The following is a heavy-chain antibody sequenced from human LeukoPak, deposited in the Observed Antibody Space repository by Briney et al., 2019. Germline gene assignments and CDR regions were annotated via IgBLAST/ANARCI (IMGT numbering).Heavy chain of an antibody. CDR3: TTDSPVYGSGSWNDY. V-gene: IGHV3-15*01. CDR2: IKSKIGGGTA. CDR1: GLTFSDAW. Sequence: PRGSLRLSCAASGLTFSDAWMTWVRQAPGQGLEWVGRIKSKIGGGTADYAAAVKGRFTISRDDSKNTLYLQMNSLKTEDTAVYYCTTDSPVYGSGSWNDYWGQGTLVTVSS. D-gene: IGHD3-10*01. J-gene: IGHJ4*02.